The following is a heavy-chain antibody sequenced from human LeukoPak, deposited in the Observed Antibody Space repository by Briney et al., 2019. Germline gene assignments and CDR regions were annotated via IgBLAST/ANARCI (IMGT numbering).Heavy chain of an antibody. J-gene: IGHJ4*02. D-gene: IGHD6-13*01. CDR3: ARDIGAAAPLFDY. Sequence: PSETLSLTCTVSGGSISSYYWSWIRQPPGKGLEWIGYIYYSGSTNYNPSLKSRVTISVDTSKNQFSLKLSSVTAADTAVYYCARDIGAAAPLFDYWGQGTLVTVSS. CDR1: GGSISSYY. CDR2: IYYSGST. V-gene: IGHV4-59*01.